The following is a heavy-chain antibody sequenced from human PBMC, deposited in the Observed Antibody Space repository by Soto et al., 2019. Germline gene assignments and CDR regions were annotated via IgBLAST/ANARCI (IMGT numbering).Heavy chain of an antibody. J-gene: IGHJ4*02. Sequence: QLVESGGGLVQPGGSLRLSCSASGFTFNRYAMTWVRQAPGKGLEWVSGIGVRGGDKKLADSVKGRFAISRDNSKNTVFLQIKSLRAEDTAMYFCAKGFCDTASCFPSDQWGQGTLVTVSS. CDR1: GFTFNRYA. CDR3: AKGFCDTASCFPSDQ. V-gene: IGHV3-23*04. D-gene: IGHD2-2*01. CDR2: IGVRGGDK.